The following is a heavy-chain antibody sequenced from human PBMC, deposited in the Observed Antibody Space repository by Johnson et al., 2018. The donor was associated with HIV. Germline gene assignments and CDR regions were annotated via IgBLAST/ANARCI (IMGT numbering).Heavy chain of an antibody. CDR3: ARDFDSRSWPGTDAFDV. J-gene: IGHJ3*01. D-gene: IGHD6-13*01. V-gene: IGHV3-30*03. CDR1: GLSFSNFG. CDR2: ISYDESNK. Sequence: QVQLVESGGGVVQPGKSLTLSCVGSGLSFSNFGIHWVRQAPGKGPEWVAVISYDESNKYYADSVKGRFTISRDNSNNTVSLQMNSLRAEDTAVYYCARDFDSRSWPGTDAFDVWGQGTMVTVSS.